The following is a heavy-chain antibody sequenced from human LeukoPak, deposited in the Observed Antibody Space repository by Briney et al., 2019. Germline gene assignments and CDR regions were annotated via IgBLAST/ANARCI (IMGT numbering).Heavy chain of an antibody. CDR3: ARANDNYYYYYMDV. Sequence: GGSLRLSCAASGFTFSDYYMSWIRQAPGKGLEWVSYISSSGSTIYYADSVKGRFTISRDNAKNSLYLQMNSLRAEDTAVYYCARANDNYYYYYMDVWGKGTTVTVSS. CDR1: GFTFSDYY. CDR2: ISSSGSTI. J-gene: IGHJ6*03. V-gene: IGHV3-11*04. D-gene: IGHD3-9*01.